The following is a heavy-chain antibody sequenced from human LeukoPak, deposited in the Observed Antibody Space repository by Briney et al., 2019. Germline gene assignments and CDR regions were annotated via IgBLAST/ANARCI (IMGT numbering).Heavy chain of an antibody. Sequence: ASVKVSCKASGYTFTSYDINWVRQATGQGLEWMGYMSPNSGNTAYAQKFQGRLTITKNTSISTAYMDLSSLTSDDTAVYYCARETFDSWGQGTRVTVSS. V-gene: IGHV1-8*03. CDR3: ARETFDS. J-gene: IGHJ4*02. CDR2: MSPNSGNT. CDR1: GYTFTSYD.